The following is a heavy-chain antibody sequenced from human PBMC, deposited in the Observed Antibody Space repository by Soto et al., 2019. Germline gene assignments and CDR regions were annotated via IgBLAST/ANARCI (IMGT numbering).Heavy chain of an antibody. D-gene: IGHD6-13*01. J-gene: IGHJ6*02. CDR3: ARDRGGSSWVYYYYGMDV. CDR2: ISYDGSNK. Sequence: GGSLRLSCAASGFTFSSYAMHWVRQAPGKGLEWVAVISYDGSNKYYADSVKGRFTISRDNSKNTLYLQMNSLRAEDTAVYYCARDRGGSSWVYYYYGMDVWGQGTTVTVSS. V-gene: IGHV3-30-3*01. CDR1: GFTFSSYA.